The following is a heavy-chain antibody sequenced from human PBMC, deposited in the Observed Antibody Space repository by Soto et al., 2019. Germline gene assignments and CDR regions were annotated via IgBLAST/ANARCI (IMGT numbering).Heavy chain of an antibody. D-gene: IGHD2-21*02. Sequence: GGSLRLSCAASGFTFSSYSMNWIRQAPGKGLEWVSSISSSSSYIYYADSVKGRFTISRDNAKNSLYLQMNSLRAEDTAVYYCARAPWGGDSYGMDVWGQGTTVTVSS. V-gene: IGHV3-21*01. CDR3: ARAPWGGDSYGMDV. CDR1: GFTFSSYS. CDR2: ISSSSSYI. J-gene: IGHJ6*02.